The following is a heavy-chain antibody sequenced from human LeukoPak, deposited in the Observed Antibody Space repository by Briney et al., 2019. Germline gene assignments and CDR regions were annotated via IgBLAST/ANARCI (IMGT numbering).Heavy chain of an antibody. CDR3: ARAYDSSGYTDY. V-gene: IGHV1-2*02. CDR1: GYTFTGYY. J-gene: IGHJ4*02. CDR2: INPNSGGT. D-gene: IGHD3-22*01. Sequence: GASVKVSCKASGYTFTGYYMDWVRQAPGQGLEWMGRINPNSGGTNYAQKFQGRVTMTGDTSTSTAYMELSRLRSDDTAVYYCARAYDSSGYTDYWGQGTLDTVSS.